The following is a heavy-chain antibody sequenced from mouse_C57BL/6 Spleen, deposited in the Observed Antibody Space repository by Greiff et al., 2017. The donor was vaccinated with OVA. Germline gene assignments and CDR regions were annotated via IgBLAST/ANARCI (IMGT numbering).Heavy chain of an antibody. CDR2: IHPNSGST. Sequence: QVQLKQPGAELVKPGASVKLSCKASGYTFTSYWMHWVKQRPGQGLEWIGMIHPNSGSTNYNEKFKSKATLTVDKSSSTAYMQLSSLTSEDSAVYYCARDEQNYFAYWGQGTLVTVSA. D-gene: IGHD2-1*01. CDR1: GYTFTSYW. CDR3: ARDEQNYFAY. J-gene: IGHJ3*01. V-gene: IGHV1-64*01.